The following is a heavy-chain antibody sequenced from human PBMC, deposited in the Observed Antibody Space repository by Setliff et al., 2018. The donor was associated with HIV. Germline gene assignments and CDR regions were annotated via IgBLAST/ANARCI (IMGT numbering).Heavy chain of an antibody. Sequence: LSITCYVSGVSIATDGYYWSWIRHYPGKGLEWIGYMYHSGSTYYNASLASRLIMSLDPSKNQFSLKLNSMTAAYTAMYYCAGGRYFRDIRDSRFDFWGQGMLVTVSS. CDR3: AGGRYFRDIRDSRFDF. V-gene: IGHV4-31*03. CDR1: GVSIATDGYY. J-gene: IGHJ4*02. D-gene: IGHD3-9*01. CDR2: MYHSGST.